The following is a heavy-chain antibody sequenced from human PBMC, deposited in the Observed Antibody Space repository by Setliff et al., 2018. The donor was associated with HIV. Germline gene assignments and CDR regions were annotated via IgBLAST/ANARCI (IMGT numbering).Heavy chain of an antibody. CDR2: VSTSSSEI. D-gene: IGHD5-12*01. CDR1: GFTFSTYH. J-gene: IGHJ5*02. CDR3: ARSQGYSGYVNWFDP. Sequence: GGSLRLSCAASGFTFSTYHMSWVRQARGKGLEWDSSVSTSSSEIHYADSVRGRFTISRDNAKNSLYLLMTSLRAEDTAVYYCARSQGYSGYVNWFDPWGQGTLVTVSS. V-gene: IGHV3-21*01.